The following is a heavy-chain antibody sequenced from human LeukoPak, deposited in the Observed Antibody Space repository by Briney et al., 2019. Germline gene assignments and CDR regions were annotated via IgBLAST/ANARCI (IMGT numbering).Heavy chain of an antibody. V-gene: IGHV3-21*01. J-gene: IGHJ6*02. CDR3: ARDSSDFWSGLYYGMDV. Sequence: GGSLRLSCAASGFTFSSYSMTWVRQAPGKGLEWVSSISSSSSYIYYADSVKGRFTISRDNAKNSLYLQMNSLRAEDTAVYYCARDSSDFWSGLYYGMDVWGQGTTVTVSS. D-gene: IGHD3-3*01. CDR1: GFTFSSYS. CDR2: ISSSSSYI.